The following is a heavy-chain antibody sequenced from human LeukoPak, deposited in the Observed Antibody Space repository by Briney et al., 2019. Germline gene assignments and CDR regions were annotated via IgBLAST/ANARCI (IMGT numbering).Heavy chain of an antibody. CDR1: GFTFSTYW. J-gene: IGHJ4*02. D-gene: IGHD2-21*02. CDR2: IKQDGSEK. CDR3: ARFQHCGGDCYLLDY. Sequence: PGGSLRLSCAASGFTFSTYWMSWVRQAPGKGLEWVANIKQDGSEKYYVDSVKGRFTISRDNTKNSLLLQMNSLRAEDTAVYYCARFQHCGGDCYLLDYWGQGTLVIVSS. V-gene: IGHV3-7*01.